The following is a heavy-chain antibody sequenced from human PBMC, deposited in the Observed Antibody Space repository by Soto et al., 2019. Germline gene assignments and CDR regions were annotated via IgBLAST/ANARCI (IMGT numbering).Heavy chain of an antibody. D-gene: IGHD6-6*01. CDR2: ISAYNGNT. CDR3: ASGSSSVSYYYGMDV. Sequence: QVQLVQSGAEVKKHGASVKVSCKASGYTFTSYGISWVRQAPGQGLEWMGWISAYNGNTNYTQKLQGRVTMTTDTSTSTAYMELRSLRSDDTAVYYCASGSSSVSYYYGMDVWGQGTTVTVSS. CDR1: GYTFTSYG. J-gene: IGHJ6*02. V-gene: IGHV1-18*01.